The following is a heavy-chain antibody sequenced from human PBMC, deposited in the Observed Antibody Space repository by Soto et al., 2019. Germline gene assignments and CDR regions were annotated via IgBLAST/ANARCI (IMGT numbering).Heavy chain of an antibody. J-gene: IGHJ6*02. D-gene: IGHD3-10*01. Sequence: QVQLVESGGGLVKPGGSLRLSCAASGFTFSNYYMSWIRQAPGKGLEWVSYISSSSSYTNYADSVKGRFTISRDNAKNSLYLQMNSLRAEDTALYYCAGGQLWFRVPYYYYGMDVWVQGPTVTVSS. CDR2: ISSSSSYT. CDR3: AGGQLWFRVPYYYYGMDV. V-gene: IGHV3-11*05. CDR1: GFTFSNYY.